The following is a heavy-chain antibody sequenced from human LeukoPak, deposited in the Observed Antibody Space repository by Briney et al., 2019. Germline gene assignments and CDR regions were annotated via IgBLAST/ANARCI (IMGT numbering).Heavy chain of an antibody. V-gene: IGHV1-69*05. CDR3: ARGKSSYDYGLDQ. D-gene: IGHD5-12*01. CDR2: LIPVFGTT. CDR1: GCTFSSHA. Sequence: EASVKVSCKASGCTFSSHAISWVRQAPGQGLEWVGGLIPVFGTTNYAEKFQGRATITTDESTRTSYMELRSLKSDDTAEEYCARGKSSYDYGLDQWGERILVIVSS. J-gene: IGHJ4*02.